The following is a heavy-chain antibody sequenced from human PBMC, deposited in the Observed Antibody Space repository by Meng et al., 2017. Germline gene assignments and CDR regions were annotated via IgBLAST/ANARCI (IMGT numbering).Heavy chain of an antibody. V-gene: IGHV3-15*01. D-gene: IGHD1-26*01. Sequence: LSLTCAASGFTFSNAWMSWVRQAPGKGLEWVARIKSKTDGGTTDYAAPVKGRFTISRDDSKNTLYLQMNSLKTEDTAVYYCTTDPPEDGSYPYYFDYWGQGTLVTVSS. CDR3: TTDPPEDGSYPYYFDY. J-gene: IGHJ4*02. CDR1: GFTFSNAW. CDR2: IKSKTDGGTT.